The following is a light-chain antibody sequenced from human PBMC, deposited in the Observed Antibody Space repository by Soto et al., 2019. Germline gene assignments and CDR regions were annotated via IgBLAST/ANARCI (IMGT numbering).Light chain of an antibody. CDR2: KAS. J-gene: IGKJ1*01. V-gene: IGKV1-5*03. Sequence: DIQMTQSPSTLSASVGDRVTITCRASQTISTLLAWYQQRPGHAPNLLIYKASSLESGVPSSFSGSGSGTEFTLTISSLQPDDFATYFCQQYSTYPWTFGQGTKVEVK. CDR1: QTISTL. CDR3: QQYSTYPWT.